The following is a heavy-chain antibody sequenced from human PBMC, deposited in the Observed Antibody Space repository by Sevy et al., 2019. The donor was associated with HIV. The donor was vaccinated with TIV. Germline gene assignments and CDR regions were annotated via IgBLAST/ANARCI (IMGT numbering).Heavy chain of an antibody. V-gene: IGHV3-7*04. CDR1: GFTFDKYW. CDR3: ARGDFFDRTGLFTDAFEV. D-gene: IGHD1-1*01. CDR2: IKHDGSEH. J-gene: IGHJ3*01. Sequence: GGSLRLSCEASGFTFDKYWMSWVRQAPGKGLEWIGNIKHDGSEHFYADSEKGRFTISRDNAKKSLYLQMSNLKAEDTAVYYCARGDFFDRTGLFTDAFEVWGRGTMVTVSS.